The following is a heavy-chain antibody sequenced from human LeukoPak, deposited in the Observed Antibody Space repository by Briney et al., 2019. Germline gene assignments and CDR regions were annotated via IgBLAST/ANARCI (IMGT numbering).Heavy chain of an antibody. V-gene: IGHV3-11*01. CDR3: ASSSSGWSPYYYYGMDV. Sequence: GGSLRLSCAASGFTFSDYYMSWIRQAPGKGLEWVSHISSSGSTIYYADSVKGRFTISRDNAKNSLYLQMNSLRAEDTAVYYCASSSSGWSPYYYYGMDVWGQGTTVTVSS. D-gene: IGHD6-19*01. J-gene: IGHJ6*02. CDR1: GFTFSDYY. CDR2: ISSSGSTI.